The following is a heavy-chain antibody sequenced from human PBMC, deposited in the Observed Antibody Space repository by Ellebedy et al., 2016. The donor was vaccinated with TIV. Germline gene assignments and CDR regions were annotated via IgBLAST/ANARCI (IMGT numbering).Heavy chain of an antibody. CDR1: GYTFISHD. CDR3: ARDLWLWFDS. Sequence: ASVKVSCKASGYTFISHDIHWVRQATGQGLEWMGWMNPNSGNTGYAQKFQGRVTMTRDTSISTAYMELSSLRSEDTAVYYCARDLWLWFDSWGHGTLVTVSS. CDR2: MNPNSGNT. D-gene: IGHD2-21*01. V-gene: IGHV1-8*01. J-gene: IGHJ5*01.